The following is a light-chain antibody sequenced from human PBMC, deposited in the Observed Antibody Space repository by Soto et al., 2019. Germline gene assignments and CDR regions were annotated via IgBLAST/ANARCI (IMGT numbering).Light chain of an antibody. J-gene: IGLJ3*02. CDR1: SKDVGGYDF. CDR3: GSYTASGSFV. Sequence: QSVLTQPASVSGSPGQSITISCTGTSKDVGGYDFVSRFQQFPGKAPKVVIYDVVHRPSGLSNRFSGSKSGNTASLTISGLQPDDEADYYCGSYTASGSFVFGGGTKLTVL. CDR2: DVV. V-gene: IGLV2-14*01.